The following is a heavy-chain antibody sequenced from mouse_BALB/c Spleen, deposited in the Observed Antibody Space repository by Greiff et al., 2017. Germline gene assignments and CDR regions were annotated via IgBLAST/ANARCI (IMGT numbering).Heavy chain of an antibody. D-gene: IGHD1-1*01. CDR1: GYTFTSYW. V-gene: IGHV1S81*02. Sequence: QVQLQQPGADLVKPGASVKLSCKASGYTFTSYWMPWVKQRPGQGLEWIGEINPSNGRTNYNEKFKSKATLTVDKSSSTAYMQLSSLTSEDSAVYYCARTIITTGAMDYWGQGTSVTVSS. CDR2: INPSNGRT. J-gene: IGHJ4*01. CDR3: ARTIITTGAMDY.